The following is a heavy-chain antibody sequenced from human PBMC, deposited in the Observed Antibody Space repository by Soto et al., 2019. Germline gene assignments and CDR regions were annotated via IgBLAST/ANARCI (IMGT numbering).Heavy chain of an antibody. CDR3: AKDRRAGGNSAFYFDF. CDR1: GFKFSNYA. J-gene: IGHJ4*02. CDR2: ISATGGGT. V-gene: IGHV3-23*01. Sequence: GGSLRLSCAASGFKFSNYAMSWARQAPGKGLEWVSLISATGGGTYYADSVKGRFTISRDNSHNTLYLQVHSLTAEDTAVYYCAKDRRAGGNSAFYFDFLGQGAQVTVSS. D-gene: IGHD3-16*01.